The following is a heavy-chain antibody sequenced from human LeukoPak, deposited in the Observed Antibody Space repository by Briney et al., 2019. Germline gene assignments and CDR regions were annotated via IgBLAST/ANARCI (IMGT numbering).Heavy chain of an antibody. CDR1: GFTFSSYP. Sequence: GGSLRLSCAASGFTFSSYPMHWVRQAPGKGLEWVAVISYDGSEKHYADPVKGRFTISRDNSKNTLYLQMNSLRAEDTAVYYCAREGSSGHYPYWGQGILVTVSS. D-gene: IGHD3-22*01. CDR2: ISYDGSEK. V-gene: IGHV3-30-3*01. J-gene: IGHJ4*02. CDR3: AREGSSGHYPY.